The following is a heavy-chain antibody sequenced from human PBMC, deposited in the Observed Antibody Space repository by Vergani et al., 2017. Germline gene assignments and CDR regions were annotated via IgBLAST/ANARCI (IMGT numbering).Heavy chain of an antibody. V-gene: IGHV4-34*02. D-gene: IGHD2-8*02. J-gene: IGHJ4*02. CDR2: INNDGHT. CDR3: ARGGEEWRDTGGHTTYNT. CDR1: GESFSSFY. Sequence: QVQLQQWGAGVVKPSGTLSLTCAVFGESFSSFYWSWIRQPPGKGLEWIGEINNDGHTNYNPSLESRVTVSRDTAKNQFSLNLMSVTAADTAMYYCARGGEEWRDTGGHTTYNTWGQGTLVTVSS.